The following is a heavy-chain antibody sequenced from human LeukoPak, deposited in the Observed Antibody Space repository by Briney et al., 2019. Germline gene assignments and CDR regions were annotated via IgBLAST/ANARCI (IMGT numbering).Heavy chain of an antibody. CDR1: GFTFSDYC. CDR2: ISSSDRTM. Sequence: GGSLRLSCAASGFTFSDYCMSWIRQAPGKGREWVAFISSSDRTMYYADSVKGRFTISRDNAKNSLYLQMNSLRAEDTAVYYCATRGPDSSGFYRFDYWGQGTLVTVSS. V-gene: IGHV3-11*01. J-gene: IGHJ4*02. D-gene: IGHD3-22*01. CDR3: ATRGPDSSGFYRFDY.